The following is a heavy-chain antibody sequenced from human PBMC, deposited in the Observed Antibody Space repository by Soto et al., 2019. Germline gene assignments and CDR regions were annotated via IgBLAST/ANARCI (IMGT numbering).Heavy chain of an antibody. J-gene: IGHJ4*02. CDR3: ASKKKNWGLGY. CDR1: GGSISSGDYY. Sequence: SETLSLTCTVSGGSISSGDYYWSWIRQPPGKGLEWIGYIYYSGSTYCNPSLKSRVTISVDTSKNQFSLKLSSVTAADTAVYYCASKKKNWGLGYWGQGTLVTVSS. V-gene: IGHV4-30-4*01. D-gene: IGHD7-27*01. CDR2: IYYSGST.